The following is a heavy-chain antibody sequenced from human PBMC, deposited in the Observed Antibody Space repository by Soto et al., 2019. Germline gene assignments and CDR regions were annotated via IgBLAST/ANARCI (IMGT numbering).Heavy chain of an antibody. CDR1: GFTFSSYG. V-gene: IGHV3-30*18. CDR2: ISYDGSNK. Sequence: QVQLVESGGGVVQPGRSLRLSCAASGFTFSSYGMHWVRQAPGKGLEWVAVISYDGSNKYYADSVKGRFTISRDNSKNTLYLQMNSLRAEDTAVYYCAKDPLPYGSSIDYWGQGTLVTVSS. D-gene: IGHD6-6*01. CDR3: AKDPLPYGSSIDY. J-gene: IGHJ4*02.